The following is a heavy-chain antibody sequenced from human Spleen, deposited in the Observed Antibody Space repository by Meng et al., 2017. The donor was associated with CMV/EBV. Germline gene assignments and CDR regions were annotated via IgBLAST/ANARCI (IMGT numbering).Heavy chain of an antibody. V-gene: IGHV1-8*03. Sequence: YTFTRYDINWVRQATGQGLEWMGWMNPNSGSSGYAQKFQGRLTISGDTSIRTAYMELRSLRSEDTAVYYCAIGYCSTTSCAGGFDYWGQGTLVTVSS. CDR1: YTFTRYD. CDR2: MNPNSGSS. CDR3: AIGYCSTTSCAGGFDY. D-gene: IGHD2-2*01. J-gene: IGHJ4*02.